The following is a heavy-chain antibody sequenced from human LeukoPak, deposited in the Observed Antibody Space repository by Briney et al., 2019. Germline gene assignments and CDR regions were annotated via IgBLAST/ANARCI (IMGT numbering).Heavy chain of an antibody. J-gene: IGHJ6*03. D-gene: IGHD5-12*01. Sequence: QAGGSLRLSCTASGFSFNDFVMQWVRQVPGKNLEWVALISGDGGTTDYASSVEGRFTISRDNTQKSLFLEMNNLGTEDTALYYCAKSGLGGHGIFTGRGSPYYYYYLDVWGKGTTVIVS. CDR1: GFSFNDFV. CDR2: ISGDGGTT. CDR3: AKSGLGGHGIFTGRGSPYYYYYLDV. V-gene: IGHV3-43*02.